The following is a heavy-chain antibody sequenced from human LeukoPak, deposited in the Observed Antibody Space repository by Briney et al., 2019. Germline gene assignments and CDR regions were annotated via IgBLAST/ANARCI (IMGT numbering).Heavy chain of an antibody. J-gene: IGHJ3*02. V-gene: IGHV3-33*01. D-gene: IGHD4-17*01. CDR3: ARYDYGDYEGAFVI. CDR1: GFTFSSYG. CDR2: IWYDGSNK. Sequence: GGSLRLSCAASGFTFSSYGMHWVRQAPGKGLEWVAVIWYDGSNKYYADSVKGRFTISRDNSKNTLYLQMNSLRAEDTAVYYCARYDYGDYEGAFVIWGQGTMVTVSS.